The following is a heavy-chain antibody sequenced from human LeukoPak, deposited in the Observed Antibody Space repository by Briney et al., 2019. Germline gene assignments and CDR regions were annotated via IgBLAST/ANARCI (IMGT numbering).Heavy chain of an antibody. CDR2: INSDGSST. D-gene: IGHD6-13*01. J-gene: IGHJ1*01. CDR1: GFTFSSYW. V-gene: IGHV3-74*01. Sequence: PGGSLRLSCAASGFTFSSYWMHWVRQAPGKGLVWVSRINSDGSSTSYADSVKGRFTISRDNAKNTLYLQMNSLRAEDTAVYYCARSAGSSSWYTLGYFQHWGQGTLVTVSS. CDR3: ARSAGSSSWYTLGYFQH.